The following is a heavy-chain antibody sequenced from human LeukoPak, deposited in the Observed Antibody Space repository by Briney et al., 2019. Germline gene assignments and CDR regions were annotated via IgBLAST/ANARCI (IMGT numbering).Heavy chain of an antibody. CDR3: ARDRSSSWYFDY. J-gene: IGHJ4*02. CDR2: IIPILGIA. CDR1: GGTFTSYA. D-gene: IGHD6-13*01. Sequence: SVKVSYTASGGTFTSYAISWVRQAPGQGLEWMGRIIPILGIANYAQKFQGRVTITADKSTSTAYMELSSLRSEDTAVYYCARDRSSSWYFDYWGQGTLVTVSS. V-gene: IGHV1-69*04.